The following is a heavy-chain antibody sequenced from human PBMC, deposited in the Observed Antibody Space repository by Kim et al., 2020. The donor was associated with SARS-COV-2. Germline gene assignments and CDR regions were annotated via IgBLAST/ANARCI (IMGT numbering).Heavy chain of an antibody. CDR1: GFTFSSYG. J-gene: IGHJ6*02. Sequence: GGSLRLSCAASGFTFSSYGMHWVRQAPGKGLEWVAVIWYDGSNKYYADSVKGRFTISRDNSKNTLYLQMNSLRAEDTAVYYCARDQVSGWYDYYYYGRDVGGQGTAVTVSS. CDR2: IWYDGSNK. V-gene: IGHV3-33*01. D-gene: IGHD6-19*01. CDR3: ARDQVSGWYDYYYYGRDV.